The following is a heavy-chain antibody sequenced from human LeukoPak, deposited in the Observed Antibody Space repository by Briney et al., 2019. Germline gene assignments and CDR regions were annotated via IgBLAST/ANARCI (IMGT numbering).Heavy chain of an antibody. CDR2: IRYDGSNK. V-gene: IGHV3-30*02. CDR1: GFIFNSYG. D-gene: IGHD3-22*01. Sequence: GGSLRLSCAASGFIFNSYGMHWVRQAPGKGLEWVAFIRYDGSNKYYADSVKGRFTISRDNSKNTLYLQMNSLRAEDTAVYYCARGYYDSSGYPVSPDYWGQGTLVTVSS. J-gene: IGHJ4*02. CDR3: ARGYYDSSGYPVSPDY.